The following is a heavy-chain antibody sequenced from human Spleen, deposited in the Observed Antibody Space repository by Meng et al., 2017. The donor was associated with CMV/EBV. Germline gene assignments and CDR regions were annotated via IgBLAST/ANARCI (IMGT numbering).Heavy chain of an antibody. CDR2: INPYSGGT. J-gene: IGHJ6*02. CDR1: GYTFTGYY. CDR3: AREQEVEGMDV. V-gene: IGHV1-2*02. D-gene: IGHD1-1*01. Sequence: ASVKVSCKASGYTFTGYYLHWVRQAPGQGLEWVGWINPYSGGTNYAQRFQGRVTMTTDTSISTAYMDLSRVRSDDTAVYYCAREQEVEGMDVWGQGTTVTVSS.